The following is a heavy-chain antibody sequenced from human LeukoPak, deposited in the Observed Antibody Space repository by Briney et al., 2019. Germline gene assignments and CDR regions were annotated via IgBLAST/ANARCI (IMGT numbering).Heavy chain of an antibody. D-gene: IGHD3-3*01. Sequence: SETLSLTCTVAGASLSTSYWNWIRQSAENGLEWIGRSYGLGITTYNPSLESRVTVSVDITKNQFSLNLTSVTAADTAVYYCARDATTFGSDLRKNWYFDLWGRGTLVTVSS. CDR2: SYGLGIT. V-gene: IGHV4-4*07. CDR1: GASLSTSY. CDR3: ARDATTFGSDLRKNWYFDL. J-gene: IGHJ2*01.